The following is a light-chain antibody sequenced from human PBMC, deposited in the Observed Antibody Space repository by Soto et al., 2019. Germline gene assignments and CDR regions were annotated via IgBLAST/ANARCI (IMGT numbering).Light chain of an antibody. CDR1: QGIGQA. Sequence: AIPSTQSPSHPSASAGSRSPTSCLATQGIGQALGWYHQKPVKRPKVLIYGASNFQSGVQRWFSGGGSGTDFPLAIRIQQPEDSATYGWEYDIYSQWTFGQGTKVDIK. CDR3: EYDIYSQWT. CDR2: GAS. J-gene: IGKJ1*01. V-gene: IGKV1-6*01.